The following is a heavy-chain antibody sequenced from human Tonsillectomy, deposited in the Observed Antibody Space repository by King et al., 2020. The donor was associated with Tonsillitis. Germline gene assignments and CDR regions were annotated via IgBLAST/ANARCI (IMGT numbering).Heavy chain of an antibody. J-gene: IGHJ4*02. V-gene: IGHV5-51*01. CDR3: ARRRYDWNCFDY. Sequence: VQLVESGAEVKKPGESLKISCQVSGYSFTNYWIGWVRQMPGKGLEWMGIIYPDDSDTRYSPSFHGQVSISADKSITTAYLQWNSLKASDTAMYYCARRRYDWNCFDYWSQGTLVTVSS. CDR2: IYPDDSDT. D-gene: IGHD3-16*01. CDR1: GYSFTNYW.